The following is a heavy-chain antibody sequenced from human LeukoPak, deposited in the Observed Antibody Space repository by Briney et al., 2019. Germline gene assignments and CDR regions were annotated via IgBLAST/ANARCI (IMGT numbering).Heavy chain of an antibody. Sequence: ASVKVSCKASGYTFTDYGINWVRQAPGQGPEWMGWISTLYGNKNFAQKFQGRVTMTSDTSTSTAYLELASLTSDDSAIYYCARARSRASTWYWDHXXQGTLVTVSS. CDR2: ISTLYGNK. J-gene: IGHJ4*02. CDR3: ARARSRASTWYWDH. V-gene: IGHV1-18*01. CDR1: GYTFTDYG. D-gene: IGHD2-8*02.